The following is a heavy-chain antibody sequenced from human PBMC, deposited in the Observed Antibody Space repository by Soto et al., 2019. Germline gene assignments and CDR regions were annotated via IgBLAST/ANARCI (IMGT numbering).Heavy chain of an antibody. D-gene: IGHD5-12*01. CDR3: ATDRSGYDADGMDV. CDR1: GFTFDDYA. J-gene: IGHJ6*02. V-gene: IGHV3-9*01. CDR2: ISWNSGSI. Sequence: GGSLRLSCAASGFTFDDYAMHWVRQAPGKGLEWVSGISWNSGSIGYADSVKGRFTISRDNAKNSLYLQMNSLRAEDTALYYCATDRSGYDADGMDVWGQGTTVTVSS.